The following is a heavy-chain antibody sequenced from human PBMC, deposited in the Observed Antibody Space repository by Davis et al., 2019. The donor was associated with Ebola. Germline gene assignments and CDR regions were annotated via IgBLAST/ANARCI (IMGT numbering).Heavy chain of an antibody. J-gene: IGHJ4*02. CDR1: GYTFTSYD. CDR2: INPNSGGT. D-gene: IGHD2-2*01. CDR3: ARGGDIVVVPAASLDY. V-gene: IGHV1-2*04. Sequence: ASVKVSCKASGYTFTSYDINWVRQATGQGLEWMGWINPNSGGTNYAQKFQGWVTMTRDTSISTAYMELSRLRSDDTAVYYCARGGDIVVVPAASLDYWGQGTLVTVSS.